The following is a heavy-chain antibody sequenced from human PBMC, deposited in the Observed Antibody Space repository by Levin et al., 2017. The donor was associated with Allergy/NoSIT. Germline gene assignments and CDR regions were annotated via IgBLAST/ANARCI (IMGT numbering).Heavy chain of an antibody. CDR3: ASHHYYGSGSSNDY. CDR2: IYYSGST. D-gene: IGHD3-10*01. CDR1: GGSISSYY. V-gene: IGHV4-59*08. J-gene: IGHJ4*02. Sequence: SETLSLTCTVSGGSISSYYWSWIRQPPGKGLEWIGYIYYSGSTNYNPSLKSRVTISVDTSKNQFSLKLSSVTAADTAVYYCASHHYYGSGSSNDYWGQGTLVTVSS.